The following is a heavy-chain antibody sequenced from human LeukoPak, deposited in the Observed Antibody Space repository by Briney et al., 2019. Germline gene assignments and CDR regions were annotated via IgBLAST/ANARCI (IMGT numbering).Heavy chain of an antibody. CDR3: VSGAPLVDL. CDR1: GLTFSSYA. J-gene: IGHJ2*01. D-gene: IGHD3-16*01. CDR2: ISYDGSNK. Sequence: GGSLRLSCAASGLTFSSYAMNWVRQAPGKGLEWVAIISYDGSNKYYADSVKGRFTISRDNTKNTLSLQMNSLRAEDTAVYYCVSGAPLVDLWGRGTLVTVSS. V-gene: IGHV3-33*08.